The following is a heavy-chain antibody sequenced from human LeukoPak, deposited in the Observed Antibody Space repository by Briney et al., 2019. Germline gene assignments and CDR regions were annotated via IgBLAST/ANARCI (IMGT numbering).Heavy chain of an antibody. Sequence: GGSLRLACAASGFRFSSYAMSWVRQAPGKGLEWVSAISGSGASTYYADSVKGRFTVSRDNSKNTLYLQMNSLRAEDTAVYYCAKAKIRVGATTGWDYWGQGTLVTVSS. J-gene: IGHJ4*02. D-gene: IGHD1-26*01. CDR3: AKAKIRVGATTGWDY. CDR1: GFRFSSYA. V-gene: IGHV3-23*01. CDR2: ISGSGAST.